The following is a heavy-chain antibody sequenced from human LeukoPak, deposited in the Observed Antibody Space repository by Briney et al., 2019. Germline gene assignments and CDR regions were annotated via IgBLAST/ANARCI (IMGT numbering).Heavy chain of an antibody. CDR2: ITTSDGNT. J-gene: IGHJ4*02. CDR3: AKDRGYNYGKGVDY. V-gene: IGHV3-23*01. D-gene: IGHD5-18*01. CDR1: GFTFSSYA. Sequence: GGSLRLSCAASGFTFSSYAMSWVRQAPGKGLEWVSTITTSDGNTYYADSVKGRFTVSRDNSKNTLYLQMNSLRAEDTALYYCAKDRGYNYGKGVDYWGQGTLVTVSS.